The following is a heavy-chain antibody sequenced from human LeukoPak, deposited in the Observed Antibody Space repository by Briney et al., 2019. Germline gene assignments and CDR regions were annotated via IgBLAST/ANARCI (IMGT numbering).Heavy chain of an antibody. CDR2: INPNSGGT. D-gene: IGHD6-6*01. J-gene: IGHJ4*02. Sequence: ASVKVSFKASGYTFSGYYMHWVRQAPGQGLEWMGWINPNSGGTNYAQKFQGRVTMTRDTSISTAYMELIRLRSADTAVYYCARVGRAFTARSSFFDYWGRGTLVTVSS. V-gene: IGHV1-2*02. CDR3: ARVGRAFTARSSFFDY. CDR1: GYTFSGYY.